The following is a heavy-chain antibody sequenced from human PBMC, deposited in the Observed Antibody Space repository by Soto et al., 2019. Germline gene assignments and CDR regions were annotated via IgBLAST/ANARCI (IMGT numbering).Heavy chain of an antibody. CDR1: GGTFSSYA. Sequence: QVQLVQSGAEVKKPGSSVKVSCKASGGTFSSYAISWVRQAPGQGLEWMGGIIPIFGTANYAQKFQGRVTITADESTRTAYMELSSLRSEDTAVYYCARNRYCISPSCYRASFDIWGQGTMVTVSS. V-gene: IGHV1-69*12. CDR3: ARNRYCISPSCYRASFDI. J-gene: IGHJ3*02. CDR2: IIPIFGTA. D-gene: IGHD2-2*01.